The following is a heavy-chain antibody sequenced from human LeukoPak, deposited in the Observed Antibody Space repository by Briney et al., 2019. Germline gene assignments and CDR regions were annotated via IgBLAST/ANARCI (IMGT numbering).Heavy chain of an antibody. CDR3: AGGLVYSGMDV. Sequence: SETLSLTCTVSGGSVSSGSYYWSWIRQPPGKGLEWIGYIYYSGSTNYNPSLKSRVTISVDTSKNQFSLKLSSVTAADTAVYYCAGGLVYSGMDVWGRGPTVPVSS. J-gene: IGHJ6*02. CDR1: GGSVSSGSYY. D-gene: IGHD6-6*01. CDR2: IYYSGST. V-gene: IGHV4-61*01.